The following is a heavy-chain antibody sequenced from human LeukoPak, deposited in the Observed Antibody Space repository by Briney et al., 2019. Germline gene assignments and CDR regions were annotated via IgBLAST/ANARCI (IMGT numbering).Heavy chain of an antibody. V-gene: IGHV4-59*12. CDR2: ISYSGST. CDR3: ARDHLTMVRGVTRLNDY. J-gene: IGHJ4*02. CDR1: DGSISSYY. D-gene: IGHD3-10*01. Sequence: SETLSLTCTVSDGSISSYYWTWIRQPPGKGLEWIGYISYSGSTNYNPSLKSRVTISVDTSKNQFSLKLSSVTAADTAVYYCARDHLTMVRGVTRLNDYWGQGTLVTVSS.